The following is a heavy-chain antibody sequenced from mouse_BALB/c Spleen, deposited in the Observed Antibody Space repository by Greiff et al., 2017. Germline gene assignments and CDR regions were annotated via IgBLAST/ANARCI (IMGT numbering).Heavy chain of an antibody. Sequence: VQLQESGAELVKPGASVKLPCKASGYTFPSYWMHWVKQRPGQGLEWIGEFDPSDSYTNYNQKFKGKATLTVDKSSSTAYMQLSSLTSEDSAVYYCARSGYGNYYAMDYWGQGTSVTVSS. CDR1: GYTFPSYW. J-gene: IGHJ4*01. CDR3: ARSGYGNYYAMDY. V-gene: IGHV1-69*02. CDR2: FDPSDSYT. D-gene: IGHD2-10*02.